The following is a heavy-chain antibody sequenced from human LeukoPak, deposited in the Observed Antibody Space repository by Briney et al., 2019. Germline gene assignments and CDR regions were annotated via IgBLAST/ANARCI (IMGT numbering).Heavy chain of an antibody. Sequence: SETLSLTCAVYGGSFSGYYWSWIRQPPGKGLEWIGEINHSGSTNYNPSLKSRVTISVDTSKNQLSLKLSSVTAADTAVYYCARGQPGGGYWGQGTLVTVSS. D-gene: IGHD3-10*01. V-gene: IGHV4-34*01. CDR1: GGSFSGYY. J-gene: IGHJ4*02. CDR2: INHSGST. CDR3: ARGQPGGGY.